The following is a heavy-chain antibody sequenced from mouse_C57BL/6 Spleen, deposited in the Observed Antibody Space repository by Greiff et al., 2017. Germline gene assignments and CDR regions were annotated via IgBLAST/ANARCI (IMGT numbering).Heavy chain of an antibody. Sequence: EVQRVESGGGLVKPGGSLKLSCAASGFTFSDYGMHWVRQAPEKGLEWVAYISSGSSTIYYADTVKGRFTISRDNAKNTLFLQMTSLRSEDTAMYYCAITTVVAPYAMDYWGQGTSVTVSA. CDR1: GFTFSDYG. CDR3: AITTVVAPYAMDY. D-gene: IGHD1-1*01. V-gene: IGHV5-17*01. CDR2: ISSGSSTI. J-gene: IGHJ4*01.